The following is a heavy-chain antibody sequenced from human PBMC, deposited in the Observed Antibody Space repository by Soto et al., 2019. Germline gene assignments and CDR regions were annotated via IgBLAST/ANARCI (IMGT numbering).Heavy chain of an antibody. D-gene: IGHD2-21*02. Sequence: PSETLSLTCTVSGGSIRSSLYYWSWIRQPPGKGLEWIGYIFDSGITHYNPSLKSRVAMSVDTPKNQFSLNLTSVTAADTAVYFCASQFCSGGACFNWFDPWGHGTLVTVSS. CDR3: ASQFCSGGACFNWFDP. J-gene: IGHJ5*02. CDR2: IFDSGIT. V-gene: IGHV4-30-4*01. CDR1: GGSIRSSLYY.